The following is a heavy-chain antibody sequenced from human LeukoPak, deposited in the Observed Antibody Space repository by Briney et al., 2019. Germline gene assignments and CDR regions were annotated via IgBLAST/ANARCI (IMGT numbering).Heavy chain of an antibody. CDR1: GYTFTSYA. Sequence: ASVKVSCKASGYTFTSYAMHWVRQAPRQRLEWMGWINAGNGNTKYSQKFQGRVTITRDTSASTAYMELSSLRSEDTAVYYCARGMLVGATPLWGQGTLVTVSS. V-gene: IGHV1-3*01. CDR3: ARGMLVGATPL. J-gene: IGHJ4*02. CDR2: INAGNGNT. D-gene: IGHD1-26*01.